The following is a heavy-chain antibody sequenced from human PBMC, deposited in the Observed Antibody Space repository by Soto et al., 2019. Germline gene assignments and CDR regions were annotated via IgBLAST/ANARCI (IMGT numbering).Heavy chain of an antibody. CDR1: GGTFSSYA. CDR3: ARAPRDILTGYYGWFDP. V-gene: IGHV1-69*13. D-gene: IGHD3-9*01. Sequence: ASVKVSCKASGGTFSSYAISWVRQAPGQGLEWMGGIIPIFGIANYAQKFQGRVTITADESTSTAYMELSSLRSEDTAVYYCARAPRDILTGYYGWFDPWGQGTLVTVSS. J-gene: IGHJ5*02. CDR2: IIPIFGIA.